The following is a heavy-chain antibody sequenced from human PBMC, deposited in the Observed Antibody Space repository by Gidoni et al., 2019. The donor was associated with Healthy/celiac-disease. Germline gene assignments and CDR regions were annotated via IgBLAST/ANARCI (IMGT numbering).Heavy chain of an antibody. Sequence: QVQLVQSGAEVKKPGSSVTVSCKASGGTFSSYAISWVRQAPGQGLEWMGRIIPILGIANYAQKFQGRVTITADKSTSTAYMELSSLRSEDTAVYYCARDLVLRGGGHAVGFDYWGQGTLVTVSS. CDR2: IIPILGIA. V-gene: IGHV1-69*04. CDR3: ARDLVLRGGGHAVGFDY. CDR1: GGTFSSYA. D-gene: IGHD3-10*01. J-gene: IGHJ4*02.